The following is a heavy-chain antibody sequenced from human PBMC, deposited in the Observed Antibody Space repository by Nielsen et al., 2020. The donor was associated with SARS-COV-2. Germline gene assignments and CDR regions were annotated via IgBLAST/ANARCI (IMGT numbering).Heavy chain of an antibody. D-gene: IGHD4-17*01. V-gene: IGHV3-23*01. J-gene: IGHJ4*02. CDR2: IGAIDGST. CDR1: GFPFLRYA. Sequence: GESLKISCAASGFPFLRYAMSWVRQPPTKRLEWVSSIGAIDGSTNYAESLRGRFTISRDNSKNTLYLQINSLRAEDTAMYYCAKNPSRRDYGADYWGQGTLVTVPS. CDR3: AKNPSRRDYGADY.